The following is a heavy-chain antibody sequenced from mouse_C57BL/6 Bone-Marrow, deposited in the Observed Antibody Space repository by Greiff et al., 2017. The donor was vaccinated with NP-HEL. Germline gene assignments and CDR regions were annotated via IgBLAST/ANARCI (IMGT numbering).Heavy chain of an antibody. CDR1: GYTFTSYG. D-gene: IGHD1-1*01. CDR2: IYPRSGNT. CDR3: ARSKCYYGKGYFDY. Sequence: QVQLQQSGAELARPGASVKLSCKASGYTFTSYGISWVKQRTGQGLEWIGEIYPRSGNTYYNEKFKGKATLTADKSSSTAYMELRSLTSEDSAVYFCARSKCYYGKGYFDYWGQGTTLTVSS. V-gene: IGHV1-81*01. J-gene: IGHJ2*01.